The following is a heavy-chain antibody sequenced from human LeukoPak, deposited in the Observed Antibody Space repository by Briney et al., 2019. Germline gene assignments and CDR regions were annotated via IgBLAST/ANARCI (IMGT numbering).Heavy chain of an antibody. CDR3: ARETPDSSSWTAFDF. D-gene: IGHD6-13*01. V-gene: IGHV3-21*01. J-gene: IGHJ4*02. CDR1: GCTFSSYS. CDR2: ISSSSRYI. Sequence: PGGSLRLSCAAPGCTFSSYSMNWVRQAPGQGLEWVSSISSSSRYIYYADSVKGRLTISRDNAKNSLSLQMNSLRDEDTAVYYCARETPDSSSWTAFDFWGQGTLVTVSS.